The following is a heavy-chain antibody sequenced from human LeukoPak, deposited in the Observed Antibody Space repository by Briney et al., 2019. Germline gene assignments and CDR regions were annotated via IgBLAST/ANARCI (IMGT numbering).Heavy chain of an antibody. J-gene: IGHJ3*02. D-gene: IGHD3-22*01. CDR1: GYTLTELS. Sequence: ASVKVSCKVSGYTLTELSMHWVRQAPRKGLEWMGGFDPEDGETIYAQKFQGRVTMTEDTSTDTAYMELSSLRSEDTAVYYCATYYDSSGYTDAFDIWGQGTMVTVSS. CDR2: FDPEDGET. V-gene: IGHV1-24*01. CDR3: ATYYDSSGYTDAFDI.